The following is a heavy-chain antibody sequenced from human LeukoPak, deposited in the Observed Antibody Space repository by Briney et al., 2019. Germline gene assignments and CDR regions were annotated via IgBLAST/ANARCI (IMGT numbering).Heavy chain of an antibody. J-gene: IGHJ4*02. Sequence: PGGSLRLSCAASGFTFSDYYMTWIRQAPGKGLEWVSYISGSGSSKYYADSVKGRFTISRDNAKNSLYLQMNSLRVEDTAVYYCESSQSSVAGIVGGWGQGTLVTVSS. V-gene: IGHV3-11*04. D-gene: IGHD6-19*01. CDR3: ESSQSSVAGIVGG. CDR1: GFTFSDYY. CDR2: ISGSGSSK.